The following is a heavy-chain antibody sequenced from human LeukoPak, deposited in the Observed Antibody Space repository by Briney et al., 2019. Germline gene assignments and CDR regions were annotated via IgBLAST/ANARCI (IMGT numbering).Heavy chain of an antibody. V-gene: IGHV3-7*04. CDR1: GFTFSIYW. CDR2: IKQDGSET. J-gene: IGHJ5*02. Sequence: GGSLRLSCAASGFTFSIYWMSWVRQAPGKGLEWVANIKQDGSETYSVDSVKGRLTISRDNAQSSLYLQMNSLRAEDTAVYYCARGTSHSPNWFDPWGQGTLVTVSS. D-gene: IGHD2-2*01. CDR3: ARGTSHSPNWFDP.